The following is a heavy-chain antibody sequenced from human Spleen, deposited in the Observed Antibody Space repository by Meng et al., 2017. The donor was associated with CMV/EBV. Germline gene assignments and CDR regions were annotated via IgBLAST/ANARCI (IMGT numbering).Heavy chain of an antibody. CDR1: GFTFRSYA. J-gene: IGHJ4*02. V-gene: IGHV3-23*01. D-gene: IGHD2-2*01. CDR2: VSGSGVLT. Sequence: GEFLRVSGEASGFTFRSYAMTWVRQAPGKGLEWVSSVSGSGVLTYFADSVKGRFAISRDNLKNKMFLQMNSLRVEDTAVYYCAAGKREVPTFFEHWGQGLLVTVSS. CDR3: AAGKREVPTFFEH.